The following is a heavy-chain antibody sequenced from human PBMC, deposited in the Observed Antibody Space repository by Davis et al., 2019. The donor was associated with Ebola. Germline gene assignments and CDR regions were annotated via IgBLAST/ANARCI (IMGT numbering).Heavy chain of an antibody. CDR2: ISSSGSTI. CDR1: GFTFSDYY. D-gene: IGHD4-23*01. J-gene: IGHJ4*02. Sequence: GESLKISCAASGFTFSDYYMSWIRQAPGKGLEWVSYISSSGSTIYYADSVKGRFTISRDNAKNSLYLQMNSLRAEDTAVYYCARDQYQGRSTTVVTPAGYWGQGTLVTVSS. CDR3: ARDQYQGRSTTVVTPAGY. V-gene: IGHV3-11*01.